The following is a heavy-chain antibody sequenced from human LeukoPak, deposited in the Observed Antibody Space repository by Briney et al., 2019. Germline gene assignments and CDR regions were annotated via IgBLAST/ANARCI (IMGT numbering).Heavy chain of an antibody. Sequence: GGSLRLSCAASGFTVSSNYMSWVRQAPGKGLEWVSVIYSGGSTYYADSVKGRFTISRDNSKNTLHLQMNSLRAEDTAVYYCARVRIAAAFDPWGQGTLVTVSS. J-gene: IGHJ5*02. CDR3: ARVRIAAAFDP. V-gene: IGHV3-66*01. CDR2: IYSGGST. CDR1: GFTVSSNY. D-gene: IGHD6-13*01.